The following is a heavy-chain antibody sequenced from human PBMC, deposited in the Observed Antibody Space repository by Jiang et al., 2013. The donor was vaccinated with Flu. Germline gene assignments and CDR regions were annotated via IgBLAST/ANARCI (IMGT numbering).Heavy chain of an antibody. D-gene: IGHD3-10*01. J-gene: IGHJ4*02. Sequence: GPGLVKPSETLSLTCSVSGDSISSYYWSWIRQPPGKGLEWIGDAFHSGRTKDNPSLKSRVTISVDTSKSQVSLKLTSVTAADTAVYYCARGWARGESDYWGQGTLGHRLL. CDR3: ARGWARGESDY. V-gene: IGHV4-59*01. CDR1: GDSISSYY. CDR2: AFHSGRT.